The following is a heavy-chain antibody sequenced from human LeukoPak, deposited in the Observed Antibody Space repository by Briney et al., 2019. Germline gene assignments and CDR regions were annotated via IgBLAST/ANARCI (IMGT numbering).Heavy chain of an antibody. CDR3: ARSTIPGIAAAGTFYFDY. V-gene: IGHV4-4*09. J-gene: IGHJ4*02. D-gene: IGHD6-13*01. Sequence: PSETLSLTCTVSGGSISSYYWSWIRQPPGKGLEWIGYIYTSGSTNYNPSLKSRVTISVDTSKNQFSVMLSSVAAADTAVYYCARSTIPGIAAAGTFYFDYWGQGTLVTVSS. CDR2: IYTSGST. CDR1: GGSISSYY.